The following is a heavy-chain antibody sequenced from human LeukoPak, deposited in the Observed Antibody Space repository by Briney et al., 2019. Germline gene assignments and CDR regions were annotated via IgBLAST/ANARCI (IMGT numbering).Heavy chain of an antibody. D-gene: IGHD3-3*01. CDR3: AKVSVWSGYYSGMDV. J-gene: IGHJ6*02. Sequence: PGGSLRLSCAASGFTFSSYWMHWVRQAPGKGLVWVSRINSDGSSTSYADSVKGRFTISRDNSKNTLYLQMNSLRAEDTAVYYCAKVSVWSGYYSGMDVWGQGTTVTVSS. CDR2: INSDGSST. CDR1: GFTFSSYW. V-gene: IGHV3-74*01.